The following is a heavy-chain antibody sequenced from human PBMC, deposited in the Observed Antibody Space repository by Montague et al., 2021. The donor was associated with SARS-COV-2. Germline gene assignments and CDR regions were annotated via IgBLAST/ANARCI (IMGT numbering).Heavy chain of an antibody. CDR1: GFSFSDYY. V-gene: IGHV3-11*01. CDR2: ITSFSTT. Sequence: SPSLSYAASGFSFSDYYMSWVRQAPGKGLEWVSHITSFSTTYYADSVKGRFTISRDNAKNSLYLQMNSLRAEDTAVYFCARDAKPIAYWGQGTLVSVSS. J-gene: IGHJ4*02. CDR3: ARDAKPIAY.